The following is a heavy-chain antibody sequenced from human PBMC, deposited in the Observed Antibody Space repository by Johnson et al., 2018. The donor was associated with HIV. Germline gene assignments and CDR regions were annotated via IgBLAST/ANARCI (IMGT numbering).Heavy chain of an antibody. CDR1: GFTVSSNY. J-gene: IGHJ3*02. Sequence: VQLVESGGGLVKPGGSLRLSCAASGFTVSSNYMSWVRQAPGKGLEWVSVIYSGGNTYYADSLKGRFTISRDNAKNSLYLQMNSLRVEDTAVYYCARDGGRGYFDIWGQGTRVSVSS. D-gene: IGHD3-3*01. CDR2: IYSGGNT. V-gene: IGHV3-66*01. CDR3: ARDGGRGYFDI.